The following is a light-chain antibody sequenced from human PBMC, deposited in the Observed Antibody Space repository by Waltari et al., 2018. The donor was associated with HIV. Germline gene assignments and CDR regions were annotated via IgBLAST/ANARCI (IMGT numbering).Light chain of an antibody. CDR2: EVT. V-gene: IGLV2-8*01. Sequence: QSALTQPPSASGSPGQSLTLSCTGTSTAAGAYDYVSWYQQHPGRAPKLLIYEVTKRPSGVPDRFSGSKSGNTASLTVSGLQAEDDGHYYCTSYVDNYVVFFGGGTKLTVL. CDR1: STAAGAYDY. J-gene: IGLJ2*01. CDR3: TSYVDNYVVF.